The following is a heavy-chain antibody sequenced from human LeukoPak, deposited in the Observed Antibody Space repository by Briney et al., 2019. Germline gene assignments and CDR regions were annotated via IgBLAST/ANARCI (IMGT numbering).Heavy chain of an antibody. Sequence: SETLSLTCTVSGGSISSYCWSWIRQTPGKGLEWIGYIYYTGNTNYSPSLKSRVTISVDTSKNQFSLNLTSATAADTAVYYCARHYGSGSFPFDYWGQGALVTVSS. V-gene: IGHV4-59*08. CDR2: IYYTGNT. CDR3: ARHYGSGSFPFDY. D-gene: IGHD3-10*01. CDR1: GGSISSYC. J-gene: IGHJ4*02.